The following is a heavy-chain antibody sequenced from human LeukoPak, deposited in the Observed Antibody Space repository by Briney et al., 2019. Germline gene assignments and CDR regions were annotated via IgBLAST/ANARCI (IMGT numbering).Heavy chain of an antibody. CDR1: GFTFSSYW. J-gene: IGHJ4*02. Sequence: PGGSLRLSCAASGFTFSSYWISWVRRAPGKGLEWVANIKQDGTEEYYVDSVRGRFSISKDNAKNSLYLQMNSLRAEDTAVYYCARDPCHGGLDYWGQGALVTVSS. V-gene: IGHV3-7*03. CDR3: ARDPCHGGLDY. CDR2: IKQDGTEE. D-gene: IGHD3-16*01.